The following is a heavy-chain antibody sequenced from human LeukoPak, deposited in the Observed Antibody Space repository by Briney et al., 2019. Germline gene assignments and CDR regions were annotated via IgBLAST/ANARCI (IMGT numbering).Heavy chain of an antibody. Sequence: GGSLRLSCAASGFTFSSYSMNWVRQAPGKGLEWVSSISSSSSYIYYADSVKGRFTISRDNAKNSLYLQMNSLRDEDTAVYYCARPMEGYSGSGSWYFDYWGQGSLVTVFS. CDR3: ARPMEGYSGSGSWYFDY. CDR2: ISSSSSYI. CDR1: GFTFSSYS. J-gene: IGHJ4*02. V-gene: IGHV3-21*01. D-gene: IGHD3-10*01.